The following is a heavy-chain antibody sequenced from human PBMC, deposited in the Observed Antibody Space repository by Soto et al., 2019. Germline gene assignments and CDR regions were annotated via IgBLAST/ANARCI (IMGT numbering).Heavy chain of an antibody. Sequence: SETLSLTCAVYGGSFSGYYWSWIRQPPGKGLEWIGEINHSGSTNYNPSLKSRVTISVDTSKNQFSLKLSSVTAADTAVYYCARGLKLLWFGELRSYNWFDPWGQGTLVTVS. J-gene: IGHJ5*02. V-gene: IGHV4-34*01. CDR1: GGSFSGYY. CDR3: ARGLKLLWFGELRSYNWFDP. D-gene: IGHD3-10*01. CDR2: INHSGST.